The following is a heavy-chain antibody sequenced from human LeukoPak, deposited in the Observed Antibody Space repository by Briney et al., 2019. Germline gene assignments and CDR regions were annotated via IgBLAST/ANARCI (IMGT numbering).Heavy chain of an antibody. CDR3: AKFSMTVTTSD. J-gene: IGHJ4*02. V-gene: IGHV3-30*18. CDR1: GFTFSSYG. D-gene: IGHD4-17*01. Sequence: GGSLRLSCAASGFTFSSYGMHWVRQAPGKGLEWVAVISYDGSNKYYADSVKGRSTISRDNSKNTLYLQMNSLRAEDTAVYYCAKFSMTVTTSDWGQGTLVTVSS. CDR2: ISYDGSNK.